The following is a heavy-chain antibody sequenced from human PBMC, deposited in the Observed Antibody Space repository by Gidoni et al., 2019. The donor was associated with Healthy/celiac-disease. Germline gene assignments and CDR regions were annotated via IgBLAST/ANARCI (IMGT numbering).Heavy chain of an antibody. Sequence: QLQLQESGPGLVKPSETLSLTCTVPGGSISSSSYYWGGTRQPPGKGLEWIGSIYYSGTTYYNPSLKSRVTISVDTSKNQFSLKLSSVTAADTAVYYCARPVGYGSGSYYNARRGWFDPWGQGTLVTVSS. CDR3: ARPVGYGSGSYYNARRGWFDP. V-gene: IGHV4-39*01. CDR1: GGSISSSSYY. J-gene: IGHJ5*02. D-gene: IGHD3-10*01. CDR2: IYYSGTT.